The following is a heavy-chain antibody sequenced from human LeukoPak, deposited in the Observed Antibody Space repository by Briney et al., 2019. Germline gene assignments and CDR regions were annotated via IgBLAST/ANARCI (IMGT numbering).Heavy chain of an antibody. J-gene: IGHJ3*01. CDR3: ARDDYGVFDAFDV. CDR2: VSKSGGT. D-gene: IGHD3-16*01. V-gene: IGHV4-4*08. Sequence: PSETLSLTCTVSGGSISSHFWTWIRQAPGKRLEWLGYVSKSGGTNYNPSLQSRITISLDPSTNQFSLTLTSVTAADTAVHFCARDDYGVFDAFDVWGQGTVVTVSS. CDR1: GGSISSHF.